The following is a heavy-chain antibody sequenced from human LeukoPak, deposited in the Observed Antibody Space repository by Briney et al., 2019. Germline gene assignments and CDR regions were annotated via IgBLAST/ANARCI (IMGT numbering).Heavy chain of an antibody. CDR1: GYTFTSYY. CDR3: AREGIAAAGTDDAFDI. Sequence: ASVKVSCKASGYTFTSYYMHWVRQAPGQGLEWMGIINPSGGSTSYAQKFQGRVTMTRDMSTSTVYMELSSLRSEGTAVYYCAREGIAAAGTDDAFDIWGQGTMVTVSS. V-gene: IGHV1-46*01. D-gene: IGHD6-13*01. J-gene: IGHJ3*02. CDR2: INPSGGST.